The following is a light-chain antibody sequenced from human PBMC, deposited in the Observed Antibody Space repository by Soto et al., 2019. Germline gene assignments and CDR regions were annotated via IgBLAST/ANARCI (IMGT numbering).Light chain of an antibody. V-gene: IGLV1-40*01. Sequence: QCVLTQPPSVSGAPGQRVTISCTGSSSNIGAGSDVHWYQQFPGTAPKLLIYDNNNRPSGVPDRFSGSKSGTSASLAITGLQAEDEADYYCQSYDGSLKLFGGGTKLTVL. CDR1: SSNIGAGSD. CDR2: DNN. J-gene: IGLJ2*01. CDR3: QSYDGSLKL.